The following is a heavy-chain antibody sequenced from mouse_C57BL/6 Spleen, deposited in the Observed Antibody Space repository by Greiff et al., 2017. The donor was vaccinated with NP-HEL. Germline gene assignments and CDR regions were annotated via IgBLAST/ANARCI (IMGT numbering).Heavy chain of an antibody. Sequence: QVQLQQPGAELVMPGASVKLSCKASGYTFTSYWMHWVKQRPGQGLEWIGEIDPSDSYTNYNQKFKGKSTLTVDKSSSTAYMQLSGLTSEDSAVYYCARWNDGYRGYYFDYWGQGTTLTVSS. V-gene: IGHV1-69*01. J-gene: IGHJ2*01. CDR1: GYTFTSYW. CDR3: ARWNDGYRGYYFDY. CDR2: IDPSDSYT. D-gene: IGHD2-3*01.